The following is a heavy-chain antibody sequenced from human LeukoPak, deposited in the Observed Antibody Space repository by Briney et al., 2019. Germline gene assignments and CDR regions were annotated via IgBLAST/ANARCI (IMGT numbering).Heavy chain of an antibody. CDR2: ISAYNGNT. CDR3: ARDRSISAMVSVSVY. J-gene: IGHJ4*02. V-gene: IGHV1-18*01. D-gene: IGHD5-18*01. CDR1: GYTFTSYG. Sequence: ASVKVSCKASGYTFTSYGISWVPQAGGQGREGMGWISAYNGNTNYAQKLQGRVTMTTDTSTSTAYVELRSLRSDATAVYYCARDRSISAMVSVSVYWGQGTLDTVS.